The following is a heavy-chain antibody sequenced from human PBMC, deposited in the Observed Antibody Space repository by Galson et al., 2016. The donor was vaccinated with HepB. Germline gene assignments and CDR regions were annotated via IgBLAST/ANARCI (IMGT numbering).Heavy chain of an antibody. CDR3: AHSPIYYGSGTYYNDFDY. CDR2: IYWDDDK. J-gene: IGHJ4*02. CDR1: GFSLSTSGVG. Sequence: PALVKPTQTLTLTCTFSGFSLSTSGVGVGWIRQPPGKALEWLALIYWDDDKRYSPSLKSRLTITKDTSKNQVVLTMTNVDPVDTATYFCAHSPIYYGSGTYYNDFDYWGQGTPVTVSS. D-gene: IGHD3-10*01. V-gene: IGHV2-5*02.